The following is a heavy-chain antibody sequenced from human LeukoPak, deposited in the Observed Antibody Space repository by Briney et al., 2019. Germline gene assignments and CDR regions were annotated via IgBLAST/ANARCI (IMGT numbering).Heavy chain of an antibody. D-gene: IGHD6-13*01. Sequence: SETLSLTCTVSGGSISSYYWSWIRQPPGKGLEWIGYIYYSGSTNYNPSLKSRVTISVDTSKNQFSLKLSSVTAADTAVYYCARDLGTYSSSWGKFDYWGQGTLVTVSS. CDR2: IYYSGST. CDR3: ARDLGTYSSSWGKFDY. V-gene: IGHV4-59*01. CDR1: GGSISSYY. J-gene: IGHJ4*02.